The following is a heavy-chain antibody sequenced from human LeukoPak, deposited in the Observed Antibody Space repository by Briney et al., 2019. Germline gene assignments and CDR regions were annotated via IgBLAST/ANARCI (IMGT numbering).Heavy chain of an antibody. J-gene: IGHJ4*02. V-gene: IGHV4-34*01. D-gene: IGHD3-3*01. CDR2: INHSGST. CDR1: GGSFSGYH. Sequence: KASETLSLTCAVYGGSFSGYHWSWIRQPPGKGLEWIGEINHSGSTNYNPSLKSRVTISVDTSKNQFSLKLSSVTAADTAVYYCARAAYDFWSGYSGHWGQGTLVTVSS. CDR3: ARAAYDFWSGYSGH.